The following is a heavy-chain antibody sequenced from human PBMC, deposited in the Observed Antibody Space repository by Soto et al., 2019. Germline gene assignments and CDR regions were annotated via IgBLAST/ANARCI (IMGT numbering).Heavy chain of an antibody. D-gene: IGHD3-16*01. V-gene: IGHV3-21*06. CDR3: ATPYYFNH. Sequence: PGGSLRLSCAASGFIFSAYTRNWGRQAPGKGLEWLSSISDDSSYIDYADSLRGRFTVSRDNARNSHYLQIDSPGVYDKAVYSCATPYYFNHWGPGTLVTVSS. CDR1: GFIFSAYT. CDR2: ISDDSSYI. J-gene: IGHJ1*01.